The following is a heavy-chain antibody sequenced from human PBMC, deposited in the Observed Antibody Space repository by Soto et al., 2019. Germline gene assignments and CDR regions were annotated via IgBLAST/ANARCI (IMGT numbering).Heavy chain of an antibody. D-gene: IGHD3-22*01. V-gene: IGHV2-5*02. Sequence: QITLKESGPTLVKPTQTLTLTCTFSGFSLSTSGVGVGWIRQPPGKALEWLALIYWDDDKRYSPSLKSRLTITKDTSKNQVVLTMTNMDPVDTATYYRAHVHYDSSGHDGANLNWGQGTLVTVSS. J-gene: IGHJ4*02. CDR3: AHVHYDSSGHDGANLN. CDR1: GFSLSTSGVG. CDR2: IYWDDDK.